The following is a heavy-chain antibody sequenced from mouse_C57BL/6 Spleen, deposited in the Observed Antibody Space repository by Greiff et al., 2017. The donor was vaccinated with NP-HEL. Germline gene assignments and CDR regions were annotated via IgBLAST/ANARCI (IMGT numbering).Heavy chain of an antibody. D-gene: IGHD1-1*02. V-gene: IGHV5-6*01. Sequence: EVKLQESGGDLVKPGGSLKLSCAASGFTFSSYGMSWVRQTPDKRLEWVATISSGGSYTYYPDSVKGRFTISRDNAKNTLYLQMSSLKSEDTAMYYCARQNGVVYYYAMDYWGQGTSVTVSS. J-gene: IGHJ4*01. CDR2: ISSGGSYT. CDR3: ARQNGVVYYYAMDY. CDR1: GFTFSSYG.